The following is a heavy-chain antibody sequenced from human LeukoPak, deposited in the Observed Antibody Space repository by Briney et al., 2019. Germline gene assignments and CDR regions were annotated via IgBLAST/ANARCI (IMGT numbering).Heavy chain of an antibody. Sequence: SETLSLTCTVSGGSISSYYWSWIRQPPGKGLEWIGYIYYSGSTDYNPSLKSRVTISIDTSKRQFSLKLTSVTAADTAVYYCARGPQVGYCSGGSCYFFDYWGQGTLVTVSS. CDR3: ARGPQVGYCSGGSCYFFDY. D-gene: IGHD2-15*01. V-gene: IGHV4-59*01. CDR1: GGSISSYY. CDR2: IYYSGST. J-gene: IGHJ4*02.